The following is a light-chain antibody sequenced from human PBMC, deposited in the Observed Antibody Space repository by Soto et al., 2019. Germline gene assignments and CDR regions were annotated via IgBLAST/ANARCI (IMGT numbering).Light chain of an antibody. V-gene: IGKV3-15*01. CDR3: QHYNNWPPWT. CDR1: QSVSSN. J-gene: IGKJ1*01. Sequence: EIVMTPSPATLSVSPGERATSSCRASQSVSSNLAWYQQKPGQAPRLLIYGASIRATGIPARFSGSGSGTEFTLTISSLQSEDFAVYYCQHYNNWPPWTFGQGTKVDIK. CDR2: GAS.